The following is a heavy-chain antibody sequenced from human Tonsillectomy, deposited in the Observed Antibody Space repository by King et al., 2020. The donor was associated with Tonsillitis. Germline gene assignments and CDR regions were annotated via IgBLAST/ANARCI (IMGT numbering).Heavy chain of an antibody. CDR2: ISYDGSNK. CDR1: GFTFSSYG. CDR3: AKTRSIAAAGTFDC. Sequence: VQLVESGGGVVQPGRSLRLSCAASGFTFSSYGMHWVRQAPGKGLEWVAVISYDGSNKYYADSVKGRFTISRDNSKNTLYLQMNSLRAEDTAVYYCAKTRSIAAAGTFDCWGQGTLVTVSS. J-gene: IGHJ4*02. V-gene: IGHV3-30*18. D-gene: IGHD6-13*01.